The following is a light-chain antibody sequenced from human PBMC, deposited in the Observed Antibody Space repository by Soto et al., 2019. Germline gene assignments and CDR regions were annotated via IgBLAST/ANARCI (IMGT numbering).Light chain of an antibody. CDR1: SSDVGAYNY. CDR2: EVS. CDR3: SSHGGSNNFYV. V-gene: IGLV2-8*01. Sequence: QSVLTQPPSASGSPGQSITISCTGISSDVGAYNYVSWYQQHPGKAPKLMIHEVSKRPSGVPDRFSASKSGNTASLTVSGLQAEDEADYYCSSHGGSNNFYVFGTGTKVTVL. J-gene: IGLJ1*01.